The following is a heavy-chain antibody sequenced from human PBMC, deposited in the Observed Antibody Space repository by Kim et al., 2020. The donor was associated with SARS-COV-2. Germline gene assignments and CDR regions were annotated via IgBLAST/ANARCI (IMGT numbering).Heavy chain of an antibody. J-gene: IGHJ4*02. Sequence: EKYYGASMRSRFTISRDNAKASLYLQMDSLRIEDTAVYYCVRDTAYYRLDYWGQGTLVTVSS. V-gene: IGHV3-7*01. CDR2: EK. CDR3: VRDTAYYRLDY. D-gene: IGHD3-10*01.